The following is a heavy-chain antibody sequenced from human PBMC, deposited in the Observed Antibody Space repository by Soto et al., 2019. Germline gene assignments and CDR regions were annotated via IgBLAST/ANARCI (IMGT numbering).Heavy chain of an antibody. D-gene: IGHD6-6*01. Sequence: PGGSLRLSCAASGFTFSSYAMSWVRQAPGKGLEWVSAISGSGGSTYYADSVKGRFTISRDNSKNTLYLQMNSLRAEDTAVYYYAKVVEYSSSTADDWGQGTLVTVSS. CDR3: AKVVEYSSSTADD. V-gene: IGHV3-23*01. CDR2: ISGSGGST. J-gene: IGHJ4*02. CDR1: GFTFSSYA.